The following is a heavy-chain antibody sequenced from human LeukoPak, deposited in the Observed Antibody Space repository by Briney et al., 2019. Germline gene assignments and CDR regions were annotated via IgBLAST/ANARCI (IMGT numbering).Heavy chain of an antibody. CDR1: GFTFSSYA. CDR2: ISYDGSNK. D-gene: IGHD2-2*01. J-gene: IGHJ5*02. Sequence: TGGSLRLSCAASGFTFSSYAMPWVRQAPGKGLEWVAVISYDGSNKYYADSVKGRFTISRDNSKNTLYLQMNSLRAEETAVYYCARDPGDIVVVPAAIGWFDPWGQGTLVTVSS. V-gene: IGHV3-30-3*01. CDR3: ARDPGDIVVVPAAIGWFDP.